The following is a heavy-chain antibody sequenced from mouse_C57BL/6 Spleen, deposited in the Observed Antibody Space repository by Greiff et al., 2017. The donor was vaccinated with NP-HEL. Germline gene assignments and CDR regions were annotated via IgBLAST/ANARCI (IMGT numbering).Heavy chain of an antibody. V-gene: IGHV1-72*01. CDR2: IDPNSGGT. CDR1: GYTFTSYW. J-gene: IGHJ4*01. CDR3: ARSGAVVATPYAMDY. D-gene: IGHD1-1*01. Sequence: QVQLQQPGAELVKPGASVKLSCKASGYTFTSYWMHWVKQRPGRGLEWIGRIDPNSGGTKYNEKFKSKATLTVDKPSSTASMQLSSLTSEDSAVYYCARSGAVVATPYAMDYWGQGTSVTVSS.